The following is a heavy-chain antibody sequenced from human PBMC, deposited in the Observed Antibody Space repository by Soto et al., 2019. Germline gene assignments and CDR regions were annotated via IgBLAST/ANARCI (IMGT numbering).Heavy chain of an antibody. J-gene: IGHJ4*02. V-gene: IGHV4-30-4*01. CDR1: GGSIGSGDYY. CDR3: PRVGLGVADY. D-gene: IGHD6-19*01. Sequence: SETLSLTCTVSGGSIGSGDYYWSWIRQPPGKGLEWIGYIYYSGSTYFNPSLKSRVTISVDTSKNQFSLILSSVTAADTAVYYRPRVGLGVADYWGQGTLIT. CDR2: IYYSGST.